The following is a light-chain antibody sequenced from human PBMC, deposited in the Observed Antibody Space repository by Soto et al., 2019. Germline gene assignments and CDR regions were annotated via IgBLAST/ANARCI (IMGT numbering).Light chain of an antibody. CDR2: EVS. Sequence: QSVLTQPASVSGSPGQSIIISCTGTSSEVGRYNLVSWYQQHPGKAPKVMIYEVSKRPSGVLNRFSGSKSGNTASLTISGLQAEDEADYYCCSYAGRSTYVFGTGTKVTVL. CDR1: SSEVGRYNL. V-gene: IGLV2-23*02. CDR3: CSYAGRSTYV. J-gene: IGLJ1*01.